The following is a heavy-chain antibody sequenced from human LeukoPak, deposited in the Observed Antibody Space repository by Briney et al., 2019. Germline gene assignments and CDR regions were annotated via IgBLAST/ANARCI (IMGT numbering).Heavy chain of an antibody. J-gene: IGHJ4*02. CDR3: ARDEGEQWQPLDY. Sequence: GGSLRLSCAASGFTFSSFGMNWVRQAPGKGLVWVSRIHSDGSSPIYADSVKGRFTISRDNAKNTLYLQMNSLRDEDTAVYYCARDEGEQWQPLDYWGQGTLVTVSS. CDR2: IHSDGSSP. CDR1: GFTFSSFG. V-gene: IGHV3-74*01. D-gene: IGHD6-19*01.